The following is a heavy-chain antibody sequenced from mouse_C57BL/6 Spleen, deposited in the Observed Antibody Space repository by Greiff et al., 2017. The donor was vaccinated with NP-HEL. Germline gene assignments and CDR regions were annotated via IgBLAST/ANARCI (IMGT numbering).Heavy chain of an antibody. Sequence: QVQLKQPGAELVKPGASVKVSCKASGYTFTSYWMHWVKQRPGQGLEWIGRIHPSDSDTNYNQKFKGKATLTVDKSSSTAYMQLSSLTSEDSAVYYCAISPYYSPWFAYWGQGTLVTVSA. D-gene: IGHD2-12*01. V-gene: IGHV1-74*01. CDR3: AISPYYSPWFAY. CDR2: IHPSDSDT. CDR1: GYTFTSYW. J-gene: IGHJ3*01.